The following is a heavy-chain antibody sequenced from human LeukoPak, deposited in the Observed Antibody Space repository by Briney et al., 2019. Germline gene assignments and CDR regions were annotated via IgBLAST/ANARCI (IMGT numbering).Heavy chain of an antibody. Sequence: SETLSLTCTVSGGSISSSSYFWGWIRQPPGKGLEWIGNIYYSGSTNYNPSLKSRVTISVDTSKNQFSLKLSSVTAADTAVYYCARVSKSYGGNSLIDYWGQGTLVTVSS. CDR2: IYYSGST. V-gene: IGHV4-39*07. CDR3: ARVSKSYGGNSLIDY. CDR1: GGSISSSSYF. D-gene: IGHD4-23*01. J-gene: IGHJ4*02.